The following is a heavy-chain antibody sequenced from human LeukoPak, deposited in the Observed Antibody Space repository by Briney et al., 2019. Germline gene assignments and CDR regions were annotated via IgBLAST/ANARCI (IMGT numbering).Heavy chain of an antibody. CDR2: MNPNSGNT. D-gene: IGHD3-9*01. CDR3: ARTGTVRYYDILTGYSRKYYYYMDV. Sequence: ASVKVSCKASGYTFTSYDINWVRQATGQGLEWMGWMNPNSGNTGYAQKFQGRVTMTRNTSISTAYMELSSLRSEDTAVYYCARTGTVRYYDILTGYSRKYYYYMDVWGKGTTVTVSS. CDR1: GYTFTSYD. V-gene: IGHV1-8*01. J-gene: IGHJ6*03.